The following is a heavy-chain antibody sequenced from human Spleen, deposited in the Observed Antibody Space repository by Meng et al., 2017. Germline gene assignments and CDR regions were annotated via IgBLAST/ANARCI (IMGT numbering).Heavy chain of an antibody. V-gene: IGHV4-30-2*01. D-gene: IGHD3-10*01. CDR2: IYHSGST. CDR1: GGSIGSVGYS. CDR3: ASYVSGTYRFDP. J-gene: IGHJ5*02. Sequence: QLQLQASGSGLVKPSQTLSLSCAVSGGSIGSVGYSWSWIRQPPGKGLEWIGYIYHSGSTFYNPSLKSRVTMSVDRSKNQSSLKLSSVTAADTAVYYCASYVSGTYRFDPWGQGTLVTVSS.